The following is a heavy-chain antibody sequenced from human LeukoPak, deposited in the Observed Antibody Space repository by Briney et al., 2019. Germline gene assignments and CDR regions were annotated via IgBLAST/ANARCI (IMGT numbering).Heavy chain of an antibody. D-gene: IGHD3-10*01. CDR2: INHSGST. CDR1: GGSCRCCY. V-gene: IGHV4-34*01. J-gene: IGHJ4*02. CDR3: TKGRGI. Sequence: PSGCLSLTCAVYGGSCRCCYWSWLRQPPGKGLEWIGEINHSGSTNYNPSLKSRVTISVDTSKNQFSLKLTSVTAADPAVYYCTKGRGIWGQGTLVTVSS.